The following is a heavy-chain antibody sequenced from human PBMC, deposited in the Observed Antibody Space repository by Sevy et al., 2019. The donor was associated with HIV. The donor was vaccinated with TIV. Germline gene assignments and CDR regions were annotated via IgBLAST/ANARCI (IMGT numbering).Heavy chain of an antibody. CDR3: ARDFSSIFLEWLSAFDY. V-gene: IGHV3-30-3*01. CDR2: ISYDGSNK. J-gene: IGHJ4*02. Sequence: GGSLRLSCAASGFTFSSYGMHWVRQAPGKGLEWVADISYDGSNKYYADSVKGRFTISRDNSKNTLYLQMNSLRAEDTAVYYCARDFSSIFLEWLSAFDYWGQGTLVTVSS. CDR1: GFTFSSYG. D-gene: IGHD3-3*01.